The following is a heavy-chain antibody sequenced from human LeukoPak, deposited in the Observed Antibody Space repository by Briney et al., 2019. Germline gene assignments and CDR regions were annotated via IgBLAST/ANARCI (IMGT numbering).Heavy chain of an antibody. J-gene: IGHJ4*02. Sequence: GRSLRLSCAASGFTFSTYGMHWVRQAPGKGLEWVVVISYDGSNKYYADSVKGRFTISRDNSKNTLYLQMNSLRAEDTAMYFCAKENSPFSGFGSSWYRVSYSDYWGQGTLVTVPS. D-gene: IGHD6-13*01. V-gene: IGHV3-30*18. CDR3: AKENSPFSGFGSSWYRVSYSDY. CDR1: GFTFSTYG. CDR2: ISYDGSNK.